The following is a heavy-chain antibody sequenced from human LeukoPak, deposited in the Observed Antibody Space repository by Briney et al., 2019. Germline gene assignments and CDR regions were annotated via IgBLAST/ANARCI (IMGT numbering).Heavy chain of an antibody. CDR1: GYTFTSYG. CDR2: ISAYNGNT. V-gene: IGHV1-18*01. Sequence: ASVKVSCKASGYTFTSYGISWVRQAPGQGLEWMGWISAYNGNTNYAQKLQGRVTMTTDTSTSTAYMELRSLRSDDTAVYYCARVSYSYGYGFYYFDYWGQGTLVTVSS. CDR3: ARVSYSYGYGFYYFDY. D-gene: IGHD5-18*01. J-gene: IGHJ4*02.